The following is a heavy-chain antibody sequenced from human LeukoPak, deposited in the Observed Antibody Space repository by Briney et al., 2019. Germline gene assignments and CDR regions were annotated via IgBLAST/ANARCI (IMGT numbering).Heavy chain of an antibody. CDR1: GFTFSSYA. D-gene: IGHD6-13*01. CDR2: ISGSGGST. Sequence: GGSLRLSCSASGFTFSSYAMSWVRQAPGKGLEWVSAISGSGGSTYYADSVKGRFTISRDNSKNTLYLQMNSLRAEDTAVYYCAKDLTPRVAAAGPNWFDPWGQGTLVTVSS. V-gene: IGHV3-23*01. CDR3: AKDLTPRVAAAGPNWFDP. J-gene: IGHJ5*02.